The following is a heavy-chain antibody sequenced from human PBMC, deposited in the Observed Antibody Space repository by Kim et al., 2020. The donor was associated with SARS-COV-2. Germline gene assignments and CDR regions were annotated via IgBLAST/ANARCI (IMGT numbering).Heavy chain of an antibody. CDR1: GYTFTGYF. D-gene: IGHD3-22*01. CDR3: ATMTGDRSYWYFDF. CDR2: IHPKSGVT. Sequence: ASVKVSCSASGYTFTGYFMHRVRQAPGQGLEWMGRIHPKSGVTNYAQKLQGRVTMTRDTSISTAYMELSSLRSDDTAVYYCATMTGDRSYWYFDFWGRGTLVTVSS. V-gene: IGHV1-2*06. J-gene: IGHJ2*01.